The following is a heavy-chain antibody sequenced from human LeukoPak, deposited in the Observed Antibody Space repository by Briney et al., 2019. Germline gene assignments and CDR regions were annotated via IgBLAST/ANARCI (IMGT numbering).Heavy chain of an antibody. J-gene: IGHJ4*02. CDR1: GGSISSYY. V-gene: IGHV4-4*09. CDR2: IYTGGST. D-gene: IGHD5-12*01. Sequence: SETLSLTCTVSGGSISSYYWSWIRQPPGKGLEWIGYIYTGGSTNYNPSLKSRVTISVDTSKNQFSLKLSSVTAADTAVYYCARLGGYSGYDYHFDYWDQGTLVTVSS. CDR3: ARLGGYSGYDYHFDY.